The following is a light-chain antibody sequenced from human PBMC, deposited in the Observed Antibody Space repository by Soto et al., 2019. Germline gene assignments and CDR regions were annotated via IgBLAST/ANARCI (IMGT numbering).Light chain of an antibody. Sequence: DIQMTQSPSTLSASVGDRVTITCRASQSISSWLAWYQQKPGKTPKVLIYKASSLESGVPSRFSGSGSGTEFTHTISSLQPDDFATYYCQQYNSYPWTFGQGTKVEIK. CDR1: QSISSW. CDR3: QQYNSYPWT. CDR2: KAS. V-gene: IGKV1-5*03. J-gene: IGKJ1*01.